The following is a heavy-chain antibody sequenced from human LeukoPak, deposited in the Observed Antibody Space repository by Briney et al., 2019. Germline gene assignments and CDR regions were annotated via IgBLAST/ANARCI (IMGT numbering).Heavy chain of an antibody. CDR1: GGSFSTYA. Sequence: ASVKVSCKSSGGSFSTYAVNWVRQAPGQGLEWMGWINPSSGGTNYAQKFQGRVTMTRDTSISTAYMELSRLRSDDTAVYYCARGDYSSSFSSFDYWGQGTLVTVSS. CDR2: INPSSGGT. D-gene: IGHD6-6*01. CDR3: ARGDYSSSFSSFDY. J-gene: IGHJ4*02. V-gene: IGHV1-2*02.